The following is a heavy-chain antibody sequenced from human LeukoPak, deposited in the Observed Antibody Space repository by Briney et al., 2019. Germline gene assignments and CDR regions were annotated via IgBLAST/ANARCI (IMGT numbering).Heavy chain of an antibody. Sequence: SETLSLTCAVYGGSFSGYYWSWIRQPPGKGLEWIGEINHSGSTNYNPSLKSRVTISVDTSKNQFSLKLSSVTAADTAVYYCARQPEYYDYVWGSYSSPYFDYWGRGTLVTVSS. CDR2: INHSGST. J-gene: IGHJ4*02. CDR3: ARQPEYYDYVWGSYSSPYFDY. CDR1: GGSFSGYY. V-gene: IGHV4-34*01. D-gene: IGHD3-16*01.